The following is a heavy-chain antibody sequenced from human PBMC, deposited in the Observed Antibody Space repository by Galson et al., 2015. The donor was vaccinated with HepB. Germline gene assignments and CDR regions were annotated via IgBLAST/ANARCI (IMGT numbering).Heavy chain of an antibody. Sequence: SVKVSCKASGGTFSSYAISWVRQAPGQGLEWMGRIIPILGIANYAQKFQGRVTITADKSTSTAYMELSSLRSEDTAVYYCARRKQLNHYGMDVWGQGTTVTVSS. J-gene: IGHJ6*02. V-gene: IGHV1-69*04. D-gene: IGHD6-13*01. CDR3: ARRKQLNHYGMDV. CDR1: GGTFSSYA. CDR2: IIPILGIA.